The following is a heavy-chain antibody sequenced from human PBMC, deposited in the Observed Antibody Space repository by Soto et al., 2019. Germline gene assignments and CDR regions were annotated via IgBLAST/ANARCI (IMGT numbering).Heavy chain of an antibody. CDR1: GYTFTGYG. V-gene: IGHV1-18*01. CDR3: ARGGYYYDSSGYYSDY. Sequence: ASVKVSCKASGYTFTGYGIGWVRQAPGQGLEWMGWISGYNANTNYPQKLQGRITMTTDTSTSTAYMELRSLRSDDTAVYYCARGGYYYDSSGYYSDYWGQGTLVTVSS. CDR2: ISGYNANT. D-gene: IGHD3-22*01. J-gene: IGHJ4*02.